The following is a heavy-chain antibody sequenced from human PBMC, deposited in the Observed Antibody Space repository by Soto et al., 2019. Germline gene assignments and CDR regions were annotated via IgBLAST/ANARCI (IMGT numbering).Heavy chain of an antibody. CDR3: AGPGYSSQDY. CDR2: TSGSGDDT. D-gene: IGHD5-18*01. V-gene: IGHV3-23*01. Sequence: PGGSLRLSCAASGFTFSSFALSWVRQAPGKGLEWVSATSGSGDDTDYADSVKGRFTISRDNSKNTLYLQMNSLRAEDTAVYYCAGPGYSSQDYWGQGALVTVSS. J-gene: IGHJ4*02. CDR1: GFTFSSFA.